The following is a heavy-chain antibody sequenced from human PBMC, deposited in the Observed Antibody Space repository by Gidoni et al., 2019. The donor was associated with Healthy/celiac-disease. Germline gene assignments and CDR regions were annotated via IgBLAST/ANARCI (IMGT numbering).Heavy chain of an antibody. V-gene: IGHV5-10-1*03. J-gene: IGHJ5*02. CDR1: GYSFTSYW. Sequence: EVQLVQSGAEVKKPGESLRISCKGSGYSFTSYWISWVRQMPGKGLEWMGRIDPSDSYTNYSPSFQGHVTISADKSISTAYLQWSSLKASDTAMYYCARQKYYYDSSGYYHKENWFDPWGQGTLVTVSS. CDR3: ARQKYYYDSSGYYHKENWFDP. D-gene: IGHD3-22*01. CDR2: IDPSDSYT.